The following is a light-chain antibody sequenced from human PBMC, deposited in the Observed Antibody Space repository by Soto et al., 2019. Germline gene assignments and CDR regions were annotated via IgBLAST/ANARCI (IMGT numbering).Light chain of an antibody. CDR1: NSDVGGYKY. CDR2: DVS. CDR3: CSYAGSYSYV. V-gene: IGLV2-11*01. Sequence: QSALTQPRSVSGSPGQSVTISCTGTNSDVGGYKYVSWYQQYPGKAPKLMIYDVSKRPSGVPDRFSGSKSVNTASLTISGLQAGDEADYFCCSYAGSYSYVFGTGTKLT. J-gene: IGLJ1*01.